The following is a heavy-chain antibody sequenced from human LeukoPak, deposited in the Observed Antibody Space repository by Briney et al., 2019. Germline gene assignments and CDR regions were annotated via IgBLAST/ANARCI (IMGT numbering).Heavy chain of an antibody. D-gene: IGHD3-10*01. CDR3: ARHEVGYYYGSGSYYRSYYFDY. Sequence: GESPRLSRKGPGYSFTNYCISWVRQMPGQGQEWRGGIDPSDSYTHYSPSFQHHVTISADKSISTAYLQWSNLKASDTAMYYCARHEVGYYYGSGSYYRSYYFDYWGQGTLVTVSS. CDR2: IDPSDSYT. J-gene: IGHJ4*02. V-gene: IGHV5-10-1*01. CDR1: GYSFTNYC.